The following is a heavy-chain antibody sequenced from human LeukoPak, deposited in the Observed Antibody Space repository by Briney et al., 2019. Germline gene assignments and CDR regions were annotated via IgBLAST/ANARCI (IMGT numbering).Heavy chain of an antibody. D-gene: IGHD5-24*01. J-gene: IGHJ3*02. CDR2: IVVGRGNT. CDR1: GFTFTSST. Sequence: SVKVSCKASGFTFTSSTMQWVRQARGQRLEWIGWIVVGRGNTNYAQKFQERVTITRDMSTSTAYMELSSLRSEDTAVYHCSRDGGEGDNSAFDIWGQGTMVTVSS. CDR3: SRDGGEGDNSAFDI. V-gene: IGHV1-58*02.